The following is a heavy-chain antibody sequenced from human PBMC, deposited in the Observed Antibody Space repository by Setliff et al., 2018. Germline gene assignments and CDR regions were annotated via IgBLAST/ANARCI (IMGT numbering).Heavy chain of an antibody. J-gene: IGHJ3*02. CDR1: VYSISRDCH. V-gene: IGHV4-38-2*01. D-gene: IGHD2-15*01. Sequence: SETLSLTCAVSVYSISRDCHWGWIRQPPGKGLEWIGSIYYSGNTYYNASLKGRVTISGDTSKNQFSLKLTAVTAADTAIYYCARREVVAAGADVFDIWGQGTVVTVSS. CDR2: IYYSGNT. CDR3: ARREVVAAGADVFDI.